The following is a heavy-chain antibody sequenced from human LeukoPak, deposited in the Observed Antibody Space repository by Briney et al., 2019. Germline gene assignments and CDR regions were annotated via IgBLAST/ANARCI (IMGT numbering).Heavy chain of an antibody. Sequence: GGSLRLSCAASGFTFSSYSMNWVRQAPGKGLEWVSSISSSSSYIYYADSVKGRFTISRDNAKNSLYLQMNSLRAEDTAVYYCASLRRYCSSTSCYGYWGQGTLVTVSS. J-gene: IGHJ4*02. D-gene: IGHD2-2*01. CDR3: ASLRRYCSSTSCYGY. CDR2: ISSSSSYI. V-gene: IGHV3-21*01. CDR1: GFTFSSYS.